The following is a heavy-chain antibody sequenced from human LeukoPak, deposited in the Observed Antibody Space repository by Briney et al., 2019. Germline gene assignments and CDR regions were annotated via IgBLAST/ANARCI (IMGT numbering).Heavy chain of an antibody. CDR2: MNPNSGNT. Sequence: GASVKVSCKASGYTFTSYDINWVRQATGQGLEWMGWMNPNSGNTGYAQKFQGRVTMTRNTSISTAYMELSSLRSEDTAVYYCAXXRAXYGDYVVDYWGQGTLVTVSS. J-gene: IGHJ4*02. CDR1: GYTFTSYD. CDR3: AXXRAXYGDYVVDY. V-gene: IGHV1-8*01. D-gene: IGHD4-17*01.